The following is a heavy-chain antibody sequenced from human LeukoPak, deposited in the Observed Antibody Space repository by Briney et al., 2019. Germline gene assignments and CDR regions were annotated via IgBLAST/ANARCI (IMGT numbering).Heavy chain of an antibody. D-gene: IGHD6-19*01. CDR3: AKVIAVASSLGAFDI. V-gene: IGHV3-23*01. Sequence: GGSLRLSCAASGFTFSDYAMTWVRQAPGKGLEWVSSISSRGGSTYYTDFVKGRFTVSRDISQNTVYLQMSSLRGEDTAVYYCAKVIAVASSLGAFDIWGQGTMVTVSS. J-gene: IGHJ3*02. CDR1: GFTFSDYA. CDR2: ISSRGGST.